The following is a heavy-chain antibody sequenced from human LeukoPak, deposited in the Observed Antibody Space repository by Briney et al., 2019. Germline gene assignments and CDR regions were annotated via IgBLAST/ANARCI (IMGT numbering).Heavy chain of an antibody. CDR1: GYTFTGYY. CDR2: INPNSGGT. V-gene: IGHV1-2*02. J-gene: IGHJ4*02. CDR3: ARPIDAYSSGWLFDY. Sequence: GASVKVSCKASGYTFTGYYMHWVRQAPGQGLEWMGWINPNSGGTNYAQKFQGRVTMTRDTSISTAYMELSRLRSDDTAVYYCARPIDAYSSGWLFDYWGQGTLVTVSS. D-gene: IGHD6-19*01.